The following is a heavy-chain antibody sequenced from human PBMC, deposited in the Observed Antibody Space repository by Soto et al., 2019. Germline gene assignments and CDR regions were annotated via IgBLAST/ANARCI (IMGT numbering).Heavy chain of an antibody. J-gene: IGHJ5*02. CDR2: ISGSGGST. CDR1: EFTFSSYA. CDR3: AKDRSSGWYVHGFDP. Sequence: EVQLLESGGGLVQPGGSLRLSCAGSEFTFSSYAVSWVRQAPGKGLEWVSAISGSGGSTYYADSVKGRFTISRDNSKNTLYLQMNSLRAEDTAVYYCAKDRSSGWYVHGFDPWGQGPLVTVSS. D-gene: IGHD6-19*01. V-gene: IGHV3-23*01.